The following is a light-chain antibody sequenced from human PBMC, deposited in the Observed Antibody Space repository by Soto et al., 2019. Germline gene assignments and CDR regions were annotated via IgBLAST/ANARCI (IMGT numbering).Light chain of an antibody. V-gene: IGKV3-20*01. Sequence: ELVLTQPPDTQSLSPGETANLSCSASPTVSSNYLAWCQQRPGQAPRLLIYCASTRAAGIPDRFSGSGSGTDFTLTITRLEPEDSAVYFCQQYTGPPTTFGQGTRLEIK. CDR2: CAS. CDR3: QQYTGPPTT. J-gene: IGKJ5*01. CDR1: PTVSSNY.